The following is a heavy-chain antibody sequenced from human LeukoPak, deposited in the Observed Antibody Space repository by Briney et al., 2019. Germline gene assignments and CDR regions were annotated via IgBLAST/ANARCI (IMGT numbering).Heavy chain of an antibody. D-gene: IGHD5-12*01. J-gene: IGHJ4*02. CDR1: GFTVSSND. Sequence: GGSLRLSCAASGFTVSSNDMAWVRQTPGKGLEWVSILYSSGKTNYADSLKGRFTTSRDSSKNTLYLQMNSLRAEDTAVYYCARDRVATITGISRYWGQGTLVTVSS. V-gene: IGHV3-66*01. CDR2: LYSSGKT. CDR3: ARDRVATITGISRY.